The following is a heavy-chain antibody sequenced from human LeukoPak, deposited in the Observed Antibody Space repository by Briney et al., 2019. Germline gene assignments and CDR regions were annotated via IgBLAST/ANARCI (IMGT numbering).Heavy chain of an antibody. V-gene: IGHV3-66*01. J-gene: IGHJ6*02. CDR1: GFTVSSNY. D-gene: IGHD3-22*01. Sequence: GGSLRLSCAASGFTVSSNYTSWVRQAPGEGLEWVSVIYSGGSTYYADSVKGRFTISRDNSKNTLYLQMNSLRAEDTAVYYCARGVLDYYDSRDYYYGMDVWGQGTTVTVSS. CDR3: ARGVLDYYDSRDYYYGMDV. CDR2: IYSGGST.